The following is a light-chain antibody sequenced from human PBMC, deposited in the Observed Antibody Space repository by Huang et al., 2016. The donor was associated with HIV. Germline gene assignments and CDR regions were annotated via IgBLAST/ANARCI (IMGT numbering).Light chain of an antibody. CDR2: SAS. Sequence: AIRLTQSPSSLSASTGDRVTITCRASPGISSYLAWYQQKPGKAPKLLISSASKLQSGVPSRFSGSGFGTDFTLTISSLQSEDLGTYNCQQYYTYPHSCGQGTKLEIK. CDR3: QQYYTYPHS. CDR1: PGISSY. V-gene: IGKV1-8*01. J-gene: IGKJ2*03.